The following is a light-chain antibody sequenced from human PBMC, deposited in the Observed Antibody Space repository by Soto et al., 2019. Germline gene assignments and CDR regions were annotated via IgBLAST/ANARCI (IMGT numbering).Light chain of an antibody. CDR1: KLGDKF. Sequence: SYELTQSPSVSVSPGQTASITCSGDKLGDKFAYWYQQKPGQSPMVVIYEDRKRPSGIPERFSGSNSGNTAILTISGTQAMDEAYYSCQACDSSSVVFGGGTKLTVL. J-gene: IGLJ2*01. CDR2: EDR. V-gene: IGLV3-1*01. CDR3: QACDSSSVV.